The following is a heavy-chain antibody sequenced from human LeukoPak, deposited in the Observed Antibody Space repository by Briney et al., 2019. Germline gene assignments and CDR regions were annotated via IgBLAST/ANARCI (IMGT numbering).Heavy chain of an antibody. V-gene: IGHV3-23*01. CDR2: ISGSDDST. D-gene: IGHD6-13*01. CDR3: AKPSSSWFDY. CDR1: GFTFSSYA. Sequence: GRSLRLSCAASGFTFSSYAMSWVRQAPGKGLEWVSAISGSDDSTYYADSVKSRFTISRDNSKSTLYLQMNSLRAEDTAVYYCAKPSSSWFDYWGQGTLVTVSS. J-gene: IGHJ5*01.